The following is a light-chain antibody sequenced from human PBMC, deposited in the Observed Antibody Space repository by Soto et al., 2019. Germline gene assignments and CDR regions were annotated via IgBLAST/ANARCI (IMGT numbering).Light chain of an antibody. CDR1: QSISSSY. CDR3: QQYGSSPIT. Sequence: EIVLTQSPGTLSWSPGERATLSCRASQSISSSYLAWYQQKPGQAPRLLIYGASNRATGIPDRFSGSGSGTDFTLTSIRRGPEDFAVYYCQQYGSSPITVGPGTKVEIK. J-gene: IGKJ3*01. CDR2: GAS. V-gene: IGKV3-20*01.